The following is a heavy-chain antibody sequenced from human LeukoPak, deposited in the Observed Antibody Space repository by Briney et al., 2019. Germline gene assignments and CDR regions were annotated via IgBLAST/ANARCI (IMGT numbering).Heavy chain of an antibody. CDR1: GGSISSSSYY. CDR3: ARVEPYDYVWGSYRHTFDY. D-gene: IGHD3-16*02. J-gene: IGHJ4*02. CDR2: IYYSGST. V-gene: IGHV4-39*07. Sequence: PSETLSLTCTVSGGSISSSSYYWGWIRQPPGKGLEWIGSIYYSGSTYYNPSLKSRVTISVDTSKNQFSLKLSSVTAADTAVYYCARVEPYDYVWGSYRHTFDYWGQGTLVTVSS.